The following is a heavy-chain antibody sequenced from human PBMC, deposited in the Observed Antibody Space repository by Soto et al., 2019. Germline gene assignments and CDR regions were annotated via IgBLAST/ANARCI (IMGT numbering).Heavy chain of an antibody. CDR1: GYTFTSYG. Sequence: GASVKVSCKASGYTFTSYGISWVRQAPGQGLEWMGWISAYNGNTNYAQKLQGRVTMTTDTSTSTAYMELRSLRSEDTAVYYCARVVTVVKSFHYWYFDLWGRGTLVTVSS. J-gene: IGHJ2*01. CDR2: ISAYNGNT. V-gene: IGHV1-18*01. CDR3: ARVVTVVKSFHYWYFDL. D-gene: IGHD2-15*01.